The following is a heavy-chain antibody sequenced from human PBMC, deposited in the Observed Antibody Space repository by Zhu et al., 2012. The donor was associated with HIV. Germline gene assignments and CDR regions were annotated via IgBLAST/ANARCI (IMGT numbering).Heavy chain of an antibody. CDR2: IYYSGST. CDR3: ARSRRGYLDY. D-gene: IGHD3-10*01. CDR1: GGSISNDDYY. J-gene: IGHJ4*02. V-gene: IGHV4-30-4*01. Sequence: QVQLQESGPGLVKPSQTLSLTCTVSGGSISNDDYYWTWIRQPPGKGLEWIGYIYYSGSTFYNPSLRSRLMISVDTPKKQFSLRLSSVTAADTAVYYCARSRRGYLDYWGQGTLVTVSS.